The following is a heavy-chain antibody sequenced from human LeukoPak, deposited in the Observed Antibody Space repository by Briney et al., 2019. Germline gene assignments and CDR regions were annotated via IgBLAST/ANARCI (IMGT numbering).Heavy chain of an antibody. D-gene: IGHD2-2*02. CDR1: NDSIKDYY. J-gene: IGHJ6*03. CDR2: ISNGGST. CDR3: ARVRRPIVVVPAAIYYYYYMDV. V-gene: IGHV4-59*01. Sequence: SETLSLTCTVSNDSIKDYYWNWIRQPPGKGLEWIGFISNGGSTNYNPSLKSRVTISIDTSKRQFSLTLSSVTAADTAVYYCARVRRPIVVVPAAIYYYYYMDVWGKGTTVTVSS.